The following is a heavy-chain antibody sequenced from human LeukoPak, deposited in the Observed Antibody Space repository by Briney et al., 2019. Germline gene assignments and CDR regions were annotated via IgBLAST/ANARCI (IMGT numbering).Heavy chain of an antibody. D-gene: IGHD2-15*01. Sequence: ASVKVSCKGSGYTFTGYYMHWVRQAPGQGLEWMGRIDPNSGGSNYGQKFQGRVTLTGDTSTSTAYMELSRLTSDGTAMYYCAVLGYCTGNSCYTFSYFDYWGQGTPVTVSS. V-gene: IGHV1-2*06. CDR2: IDPNSGGS. CDR1: GYTFTGYY. J-gene: IGHJ4*02. CDR3: AVLGYCTGNSCYTFSYFDY.